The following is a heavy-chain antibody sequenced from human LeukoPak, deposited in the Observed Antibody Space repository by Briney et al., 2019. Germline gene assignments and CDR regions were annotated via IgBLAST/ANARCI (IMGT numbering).Heavy chain of an antibody. CDR1: GGSFSGYY. V-gene: IGHV4-34*01. J-gene: IGHJ6*02. CDR2: INHSGST. CDR3: ARGHPYDILTGYIYYGMDV. Sequence: SSETLSLTCAVYGGSFSGYYWSWIRQPPGKGLEWIGEINHSGSTNYNPSLKSQVTISVDTSKNQFSLKLSSVTAADTAVYYCARGHPYDILTGYIYYGMDVWGQGTTVTVSS. D-gene: IGHD3-9*01.